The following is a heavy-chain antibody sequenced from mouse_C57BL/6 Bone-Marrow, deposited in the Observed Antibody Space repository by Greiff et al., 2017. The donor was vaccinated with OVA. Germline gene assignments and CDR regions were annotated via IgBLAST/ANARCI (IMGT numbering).Heavy chain of an antibody. Sequence: VHVKQSGAELVRPGASVKLSCTASGFNFKDDYMHWVKQRPEQGLEWIGWIDPENGDTEYASKFQGKATITADTSSNTAYLQLSSLTSEDTAVYYCTTGWLDYWGQGTTLTVSS. D-gene: IGHD2-3*01. CDR2: IDPENGDT. CDR1: GFNFKDDY. V-gene: IGHV14-4*01. J-gene: IGHJ2*01. CDR3: TTGWLDY.